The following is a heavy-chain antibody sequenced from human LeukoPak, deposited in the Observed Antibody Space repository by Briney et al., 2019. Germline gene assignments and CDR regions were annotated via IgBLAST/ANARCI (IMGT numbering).Heavy chain of an antibody. D-gene: IGHD3-9*01. Sequence: GGSLRLSCAASGFTFSSYAMHWVRQAPGKGLEWVAVISYDGSNKKYADSVKGRFTISRDNSKNSLYLQMNSLRAEDTAVYYCAGSDTTGYSPREWDYWYFDLWGRGTLVTVSS. CDR1: GFTFSSYA. CDR3: AGSDTTGYSPREWDYWYFDL. CDR2: ISYDGSNK. V-gene: IGHV3-30*04. J-gene: IGHJ2*01.